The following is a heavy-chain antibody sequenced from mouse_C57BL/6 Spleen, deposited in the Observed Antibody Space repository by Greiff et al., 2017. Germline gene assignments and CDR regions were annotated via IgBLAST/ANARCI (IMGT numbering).Heavy chain of an antibody. V-gene: IGHV2-2*01. CDR3: ARNRDGYAMDY. CDR1: GFSLTSYG. Sequence: QVQLQQSGPGLVQPSQSLSITCTVSGFSLTSYGVHWVRQSPGKGLEWLGVIWSGGSTDYNAAFISRMRLSKENSKSQVFFKINSLQADDTAIYYCARNRDGYAMDYWGQGTSVTVSS. D-gene: IGHD3-3*01. CDR2: IWSGGST. J-gene: IGHJ4*01.